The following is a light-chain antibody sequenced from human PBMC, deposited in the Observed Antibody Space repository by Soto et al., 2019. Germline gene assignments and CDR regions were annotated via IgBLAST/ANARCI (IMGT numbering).Light chain of an antibody. CDR2: AAS. V-gene: IGKV1-8*01. J-gene: IGKJ1*01. CDR1: QGISSY. CDR3: QQYYSYPWT. Sequence: AIRMTQSPPSLSAYTGERVIINSRASQGISSYLAWYQQKPGKAPKLLIYAASTLQSGVPSRFSGSGSGTDFTLTIGCLQSEDFATYYCQQYYSYPWTFGQGPNVDIK.